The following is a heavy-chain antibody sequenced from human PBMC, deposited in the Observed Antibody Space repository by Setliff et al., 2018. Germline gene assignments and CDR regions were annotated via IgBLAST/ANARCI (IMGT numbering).Heavy chain of an antibody. CDR3: ARATRNSGYDTLDY. V-gene: IGHV1-3*03. J-gene: IGHJ4*02. D-gene: IGHD5-12*01. Sequence: GASVKVSCKASGYTFTSYPIHWVRQAPGQRLEWMAWINGGNGYTKYSQEFQGRLTITRDTSATTAYMELSSLRSEDMAVYYCARATRNSGYDTLDYWGQGTLVTVSS. CDR1: GYTFTSYP. CDR2: INGGNGYT.